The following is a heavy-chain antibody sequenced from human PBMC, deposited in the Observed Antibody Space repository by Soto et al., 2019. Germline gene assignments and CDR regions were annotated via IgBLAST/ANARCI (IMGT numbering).Heavy chain of an antibody. Sequence: SETLSLTCTVSGDSISTSSYSWGWIRQPPGKGLEWIGSIYFRGNTYYNPSLQTRVTISLDKSKSQFSLKLNSVTAADSAVYFCARLEGLATISYYFDFWGQGALVTVSS. CDR3: ARLEGLATISYYFDF. V-gene: IGHV4-39*01. CDR1: GDSISTSSYS. CDR2: IYFRGNT. D-gene: IGHD3-9*01. J-gene: IGHJ4*02.